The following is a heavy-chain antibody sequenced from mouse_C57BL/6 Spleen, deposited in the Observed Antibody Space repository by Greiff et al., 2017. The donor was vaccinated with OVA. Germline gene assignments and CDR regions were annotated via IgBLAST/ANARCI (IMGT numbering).Heavy chain of an antibody. CDR1: GYTFTSYW. CDR2: IDPSDSYT. D-gene: IGHD2-2*01. J-gene: IGHJ2*01. Sequence: QVQLQQPGAELVMPGASVKLSCKASGYTFTSYWMHWVKQRPGQGLEWIGEIDPSDSYTNYNQKFKGKSTLTVDKSSSTAYMQLSSLTSEDSAVYYCAREGLRRYFDYWGQGTTLTVSS. CDR3: AREGLRRYFDY. V-gene: IGHV1-69*01.